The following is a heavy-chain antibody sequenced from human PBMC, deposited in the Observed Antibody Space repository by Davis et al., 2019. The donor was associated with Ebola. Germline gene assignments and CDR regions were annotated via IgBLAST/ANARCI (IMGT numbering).Heavy chain of an antibody. CDR3: ARDAEYQLLSGFDP. CDR1: GGTFSSYT. Sequence: SVKVSCKASGGTFSSYTISWVRQAPGKGLEWMGRIIPILGIANYAQKFQGRVTITADKSTSTAYIELSSLRSEDTAVYYCARDAEYQLLSGFDPWGQGTLVTVSS. D-gene: IGHD2-2*01. V-gene: IGHV1-69*04. J-gene: IGHJ5*02. CDR2: IIPILGIA.